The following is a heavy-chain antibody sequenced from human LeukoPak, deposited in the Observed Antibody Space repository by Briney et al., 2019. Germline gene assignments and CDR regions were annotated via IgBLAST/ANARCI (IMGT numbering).Heavy chain of an antibody. J-gene: IGHJ4*02. CDR3: ARGTLTYYYDSSGYHFDY. V-gene: IGHV2-70*11. CDR1: GFSLSTSGMC. CDR2: IDRDDDK. Sequence: SGPTLVNPTQTLTLTCTFSGFSLSTSGMCVSWIRQPPGKALEWLARIDRDDDKYYSTSLKTRLTISKDTSKNQVVLTMTNMDPVDTATYYCARGTLTYYYDSSGYHFDYWGQGTLVTVSS. D-gene: IGHD3-22*01.